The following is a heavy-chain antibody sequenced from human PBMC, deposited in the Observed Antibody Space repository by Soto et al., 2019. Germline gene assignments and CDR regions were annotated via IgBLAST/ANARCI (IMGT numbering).Heavy chain of an antibody. CDR1: GFTFSSYA. Sequence: GGSLRLSCAASGFTFSSYAMSWVRQAPGKGLEWVSAISGSGGSTYYADSVKGRFTISRDNSKNTLYLQMNSLRAEDTAVYYCAKDLTRPIGSLTNYYYYGMDVWGQGTTVTVSS. J-gene: IGHJ6*02. CDR3: AKDLTRPIGSLTNYYYYGMDV. D-gene: IGHD6-25*01. CDR2: ISGSGGST. V-gene: IGHV3-23*01.